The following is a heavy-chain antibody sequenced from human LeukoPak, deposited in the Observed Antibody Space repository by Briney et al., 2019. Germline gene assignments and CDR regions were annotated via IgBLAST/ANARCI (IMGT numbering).Heavy chain of an antibody. J-gene: IGHJ4*02. CDR2: IYTSGST. D-gene: IGHD3-3*01. Sequence: PSETLSLTCTVSGGSISSGGYYWSWIRQHPGKGLEWIGRIYTSGSTNYNPSLKSRVTMSVDTSKNQFSLKLSSVTAADTAVYYCARDRGYDFWSGYSHFDYWGQGTLVTVSS. V-gene: IGHV4-61*02. CDR3: ARDRGYDFWSGYSHFDY. CDR1: GGSISSGGYY.